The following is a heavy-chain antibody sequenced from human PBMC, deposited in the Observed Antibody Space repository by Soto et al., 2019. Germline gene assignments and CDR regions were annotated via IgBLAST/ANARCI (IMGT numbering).Heavy chain of an antibody. CDR3: ARDHGGYTYGFEY. D-gene: IGHD5-18*01. V-gene: IGHV3-21*02. Sequence: EVLLVESGGGLVKPGGFLRLSCAASGFTFRSYSMNWVRQAPGKGLEWVSSISSSSTHIYYADPAKGRFTISRDNAKNSLSLQMNSLRAEDTAVYYCARDHGGYTYGFEYWGQGTLVTVSS. J-gene: IGHJ4*02. CDR1: GFTFRSYS. CDR2: ISSSSTHI.